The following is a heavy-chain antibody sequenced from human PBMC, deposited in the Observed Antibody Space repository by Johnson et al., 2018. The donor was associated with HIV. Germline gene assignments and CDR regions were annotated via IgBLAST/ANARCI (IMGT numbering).Heavy chain of an antibody. J-gene: IGHJ3*02. CDR3: ARGQQDMGAGAFDI. CDR1: GFTFSSHG. CDR2: IQSGGGT. Sequence: MLLVESGGGVVQPGRSLRLPCATSGFTFSSHGMHWVRQAPGTGLKWVAIIQSGGGTYHADSVKGRFTISRDNSKNTLYLQMDSLRAGDTAVYYCARGQQDMGAGAFDIWGQGTMVTVSS. V-gene: IGHV3-66*01. D-gene: IGHD3-16*01.